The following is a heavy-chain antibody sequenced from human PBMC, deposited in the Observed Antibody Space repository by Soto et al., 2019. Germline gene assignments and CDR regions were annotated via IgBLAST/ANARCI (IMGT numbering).Heavy chain of an antibody. Sequence: GGSLRLSCAASGFTFSSYAMSWVRQAPGKGLEWVSAISGSGGSTYYADSVKGRFTISRDNSKNTLYLQMTSLRAEDTAVYYCTTAGLTRYYYYGMDVWGQGTTVTVSS. J-gene: IGHJ6*02. CDR3: TTAGLTRYYYYGMDV. CDR1: GFTFSSYA. V-gene: IGHV3-23*01. D-gene: IGHD4-4*01. CDR2: ISGSGGST.